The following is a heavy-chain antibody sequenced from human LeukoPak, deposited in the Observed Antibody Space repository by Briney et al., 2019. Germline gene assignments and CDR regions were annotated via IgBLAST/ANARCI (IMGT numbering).Heavy chain of an antibody. CDR2: INHSGST. Sequence: SETLSLTCAVYGGSFSGYYWSWIRQPPGKGLEWIGEINHSGSTNYNPSLKSRVTISVDTSKNQFSLKLGSVTAADTAVYYCARDRIQLWSYYYYGMDVWGQGTTVTVSS. CDR3: ARDRIQLWSYYYYGMDV. CDR1: GGSFSGYY. J-gene: IGHJ6*02. D-gene: IGHD5-18*01. V-gene: IGHV4-34*01.